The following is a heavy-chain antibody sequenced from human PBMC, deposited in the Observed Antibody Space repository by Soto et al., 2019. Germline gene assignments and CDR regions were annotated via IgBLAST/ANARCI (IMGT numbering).Heavy chain of an antibody. D-gene: IGHD5-18*01. J-gene: IGHJ4*02. V-gene: IGHV3-23*01. CDR3: ARGGPRDGYRDLDY. CDR2: ITSSGGST. Sequence: PGGSLRLSCAAFAFTFNTYAMTWVRQAPGKGLEWVSTITSSGGSTYYADSVKGRFTISRDNSKNTLYLQMSGLRTEDTALYYCARGGPRDGYRDLDYWGQGTQVTVS. CDR1: AFTFNTYA.